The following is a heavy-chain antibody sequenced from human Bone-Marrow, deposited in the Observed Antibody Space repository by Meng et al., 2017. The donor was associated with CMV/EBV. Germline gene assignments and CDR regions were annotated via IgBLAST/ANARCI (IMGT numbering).Heavy chain of an antibody. J-gene: IGHJ5*02. Sequence: SGLKLVKPAQSLPLTCTFSTFSLSPRGVGVGWIRQPPGKALEWLALIYWNDDKRYSPSLKTRLTITKDTSKNQVVLTMTNMDPVDTATYSCEHSAWGVNSYSDVWSAPSGFDPWGQGTPVTVAS. CDR1: TFSLSPRGVG. CDR2: IYWNDDK. CDR3: EHSAWGVNSYSDVWSAPSGFDP. D-gene: IGHD3-3*01. V-gene: IGHV2-5*01.